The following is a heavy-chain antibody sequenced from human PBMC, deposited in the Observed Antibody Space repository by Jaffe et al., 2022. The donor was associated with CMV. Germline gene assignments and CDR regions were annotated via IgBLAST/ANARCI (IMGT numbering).Heavy chain of an antibody. CDR3: TRDVQMVRGVHYYYYGMDV. D-gene: IGHD3-10*01. J-gene: IGHJ6*02. Sequence: EVQLVESGGGLVKPGRSLRLSCTASGFTFGDYAMSWFRQAPGKGLEWVGFIRSKAYGGTTEYAASVKGRFTISRDDSKSIAYLQMNSLKTEDTAVYYCTRDVQMVRGVHYYYYGMDVWGQGTTVTVSS. CDR1: GFTFGDYA. V-gene: IGHV3-49*05. CDR2: IRSKAYGGTT.